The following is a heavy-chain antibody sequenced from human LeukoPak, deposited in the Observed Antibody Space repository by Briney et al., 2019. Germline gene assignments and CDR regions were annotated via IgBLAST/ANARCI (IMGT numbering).Heavy chain of an antibody. CDR1: GFTVSSNY. D-gene: IGHD3-10*01. J-gene: IGHJ6*02. CDR2: IYSGGST. V-gene: IGHV3-53*04. Sequence: GGSLRLSCAASGFTVSSNYMSWVRQAPGKGLEWVSVIYSGGSTYYADSVKGRITISRHNSKNTLYLQMNSLRAEDTAVYYCARDSGDYGMDVWGQGTTVTVSS. CDR3: ARDSGDYGMDV.